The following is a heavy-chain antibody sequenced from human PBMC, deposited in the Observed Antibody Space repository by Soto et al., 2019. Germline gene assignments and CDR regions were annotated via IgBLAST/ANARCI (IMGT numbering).Heavy chain of an antibody. CDR1: GGSISSYS. CDR2: VYPSGHT. D-gene: IGHD1-7*01. J-gene: IGHJ4*02. CDR3: ARESGENWSYECY. Sequence: PSETLSRTCSVSGGSISSYSWNWIRQTAGRGLEWIGRVYPSGHTQYRSSFEARVTVSVDMSTNQFFLELRSVTAADTAVYYCARESGENWSYECYWGQGTQVTVAS. V-gene: IGHV4-4*07.